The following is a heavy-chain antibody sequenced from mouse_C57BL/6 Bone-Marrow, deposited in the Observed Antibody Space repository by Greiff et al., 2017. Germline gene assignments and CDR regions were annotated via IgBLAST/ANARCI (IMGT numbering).Heavy chain of an antibody. CDR3: ARGLVASWFAY. J-gene: IGHJ3*01. CDR1: GYSITSGYY. CDR2: ISYDGSN. V-gene: IGHV3-6*01. Sequence: EVKLEESGPGLVKPSQSLSLTCSVTGYSITSGYYWNWIRQFPGNKLEWMGYISYDGSNNYNPSLQNRISITRDTSKNQFFLKLNSVTTEATATYYCARGLVASWFAYWGQGTLVTVSA. D-gene: IGHD1-1*02.